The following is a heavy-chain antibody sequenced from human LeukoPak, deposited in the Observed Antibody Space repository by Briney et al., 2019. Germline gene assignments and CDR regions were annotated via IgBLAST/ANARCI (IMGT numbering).Heavy chain of an antibody. V-gene: IGHV3-72*01. Sequence: PGGSLRLSCAASGFTFSDYHMDWVRQGPGKGLEWFGRVRNKDNGYTTEYAASVKGRFTISRDDSKNSLYLQMNSLKTEDTAVYYCAGSRRGSVFDIWGLGTMVTVSS. CDR1: GFTFSDYH. J-gene: IGHJ3*02. D-gene: IGHD1-1*01. CDR3: AGSRRGSVFDI. CDR2: VRNKDNGYTT.